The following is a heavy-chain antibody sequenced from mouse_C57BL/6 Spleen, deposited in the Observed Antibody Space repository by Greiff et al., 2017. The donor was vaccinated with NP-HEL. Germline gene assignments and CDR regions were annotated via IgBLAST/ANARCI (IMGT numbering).Heavy chain of an antibody. Sequence: EVQLVESGGDLVKPGGSLKLSCAASGFTFSSYGMSWVRQTPDKRLEWVATISSGGSYTYYPDSVKGRFTISRDNAKNTLYLQMSSLKSEDTAMYYCARLNSKGYFDYWGQGTTLTVSS. CDR3: ARLNSKGYFDY. V-gene: IGHV5-6*01. J-gene: IGHJ2*01. D-gene: IGHD2-5*01. CDR2: ISSGGSYT. CDR1: GFTFSSYG.